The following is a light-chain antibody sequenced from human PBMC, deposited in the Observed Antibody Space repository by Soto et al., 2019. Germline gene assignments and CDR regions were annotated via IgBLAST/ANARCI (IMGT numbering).Light chain of an antibody. Sequence: DIQMTQSPSSLSASVGDRVTITCRASQTIRNFLNWYQQESGKAPKLLIHAASTLHSGVPSRFSGSGSGTDFTLTISSLQPEAFGTYYCQQSYSSPITFGQGTRLEIK. CDR3: QQSYSSPIT. CDR1: QTIRNF. J-gene: IGKJ5*01. V-gene: IGKV1-39*01. CDR2: AAS.